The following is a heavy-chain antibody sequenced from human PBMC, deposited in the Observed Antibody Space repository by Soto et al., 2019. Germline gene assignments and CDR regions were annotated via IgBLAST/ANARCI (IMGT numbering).Heavy chain of an antibody. D-gene: IGHD6-6*01. CDR2: INPNSGGT. V-gene: IGHV1-2*04. J-gene: IGHJ6*02. CDR3: ARDPRRIAARSHYYYYGMDV. CDR1: GYTFTGYY. Sequence: QVQLVQSGAEVKKPGASVKVSCKASGYTFTGYYMHWVRQAPGQGLEWMGWINPNSGGTNYAQKFQGWVTMTRDTSISTAYVALSRLRSGDTAVYYCARDPRRIAARSHYYYYGMDVWGQGTTVTVSS.